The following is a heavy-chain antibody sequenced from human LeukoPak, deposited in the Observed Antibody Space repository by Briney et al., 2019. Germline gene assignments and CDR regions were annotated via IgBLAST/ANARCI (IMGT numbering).Heavy chain of an antibody. CDR1: GFCFSSNA. CDR3: AKEGTAIHFDY. J-gene: IGHJ4*02. V-gene: IGHV3-30-3*01. CDR2: ISYDGGNT. Sequence: GGSLRLSCAASGFCFSSNAIHWVRQAPGKGLEWVAEISYDGGNTYYADSVKGRFTISRDNSKNTLYLQMNSLRAEDTAVYYCAKEGTAIHFDYWGQGTLVTVSS.